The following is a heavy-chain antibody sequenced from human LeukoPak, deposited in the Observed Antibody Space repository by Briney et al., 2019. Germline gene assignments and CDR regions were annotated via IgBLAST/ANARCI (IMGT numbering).Heavy chain of an antibody. CDR3: ARDEFPTGYESSGHYGMDV. J-gene: IGHJ6*02. V-gene: IGHV1-69*04. D-gene: IGHD3-22*01. CDR2: IIPILGIA. Sequence: ASVKVSCKASGGTFSSYTISWVRQAPGQGLEWMGRIIPILGIANYAQKFQGRVTITADKSTSTAYMELSSLRSEDTAVYYCARDEFPTGYESSGHYGMDVWGQGTTVTVSS. CDR1: GGTFSSYT.